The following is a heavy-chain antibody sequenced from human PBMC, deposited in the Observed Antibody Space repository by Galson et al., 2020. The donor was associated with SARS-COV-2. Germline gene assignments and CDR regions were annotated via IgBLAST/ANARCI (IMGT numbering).Heavy chain of an antibody. CDR3: ATSRRDYYYDSSGQFDY. D-gene: IGHD3-22*01. Sequence: GESLKISCAASGFTFSSYAMHWVRHAPGKGLAWVAVISYDGSNKYYAASVKGRFTISRDNSKNTLYLQMNSLRAEDTAVYYCATSRRDYYYDSSGQFDYWGQGTLVTVSS. J-gene: IGHJ4*02. CDR2: ISYDGSNK. CDR1: GFTFSSYA. V-gene: IGHV3-30*04.